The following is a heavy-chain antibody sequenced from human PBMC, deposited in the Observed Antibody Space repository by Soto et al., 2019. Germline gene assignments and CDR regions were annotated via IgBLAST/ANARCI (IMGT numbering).Heavy chain of an antibody. Sequence: PGGSLRLSCAASGFTLSSYSMNWVRQAPGKGLEWVSSISSSSSYIYYADSVKGRFTISRDNAKNSLYLQMNSLRAEDTAVYYCARDPPIVLVPAAPFDPWGQETLVTVSS. CDR1: GFTLSSYS. CDR3: ARDPPIVLVPAAPFDP. CDR2: ISSSSSYI. D-gene: IGHD2-2*01. J-gene: IGHJ5*02. V-gene: IGHV3-21*01.